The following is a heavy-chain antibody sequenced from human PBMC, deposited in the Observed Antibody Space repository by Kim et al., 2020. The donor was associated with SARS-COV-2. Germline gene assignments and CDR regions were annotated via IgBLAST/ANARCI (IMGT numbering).Heavy chain of an antibody. J-gene: IGHJ4*02. D-gene: IGHD1-7*01. CDR2: ISYDGRNK. V-gene: IGHV3-33*01. CDR3: AREGTITGTTGFDY. Sequence: GGSLRLSCAASGFTFSSYGMHWVRQAPGKGLEWVAVISYDGRNKYYADSVKGRFTISRDNSKNTLYLQMNSLRAEDTAVYYCAREGTITGTTGFDYWGQGTLVTVSS. CDR1: GFTFSSYG.